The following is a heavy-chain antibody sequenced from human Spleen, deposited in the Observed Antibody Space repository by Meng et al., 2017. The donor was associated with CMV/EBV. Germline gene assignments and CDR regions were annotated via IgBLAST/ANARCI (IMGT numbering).Heavy chain of an antibody. Sequence: GESLKISCVASGFTVSNNYMSWVRQAPGRGLEWVSSISSSGIYIFYADSLKDRFTISRDNAKNSLHLQMNNLRAEDTAVYYCARPFYDYYDSSGYSDAFDIWGQGTMVTVSS. CDR2: ISSSGIYI. V-gene: IGHV3-21*01. D-gene: IGHD3-22*01. CDR3: ARPFYDYYDSSGYSDAFDI. CDR1: GFTVSNNY. J-gene: IGHJ3*02.